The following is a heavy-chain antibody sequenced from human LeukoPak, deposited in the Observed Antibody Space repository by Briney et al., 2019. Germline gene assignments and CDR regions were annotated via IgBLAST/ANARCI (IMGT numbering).Heavy chain of an antibody. Sequence: GGSLRLSCAASGFTFSDYYMSWIRQASGKGLEWVSYISSSGSTIYYADSVKGRFTISRDNAKNSLYLQMNSLRAEDTAVYYCARESIDPYYYDSSGSVDYWGQGTLVTVSS. D-gene: IGHD3-22*01. CDR2: ISSSGSTI. J-gene: IGHJ4*02. CDR3: ARESIDPYYYDSSGSVDY. V-gene: IGHV3-11*01. CDR1: GFTFSDYY.